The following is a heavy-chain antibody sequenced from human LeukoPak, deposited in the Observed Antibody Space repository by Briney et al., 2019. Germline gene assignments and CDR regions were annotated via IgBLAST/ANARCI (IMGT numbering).Heavy chain of an antibody. J-gene: IGHJ4*02. CDR3: AKDSQQPGGIDY. CDR2: ISGSGGST. CDR1: GFTFSSYA. V-gene: IGHV3-23*01. D-gene: IGHD6-13*01. Sequence: GGSLRLSCAASGFTFSSYAMSWVRQAPGKGLEWVSAISGSGGSTYYADSVNGRFTISRDNSKNTLYLQMNSLRAEDTAVYYCAKDSQQPGGIDYWGQGTLVTVSS.